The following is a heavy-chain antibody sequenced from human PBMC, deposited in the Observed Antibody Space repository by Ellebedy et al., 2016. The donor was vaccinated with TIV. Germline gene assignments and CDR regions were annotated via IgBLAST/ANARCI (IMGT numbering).Heavy chain of an antibody. CDR1: GASISSSVYY. J-gene: IGHJ5*02. Sequence: MPSETLSLTCTVSGASISSSVYYWGWIRQPPGKGLEWIGSFSQSGSTYYNPSLTSRVTISVDTSKNQFSLNLSSVTAADTAIFYCARHSTVTTIGTWGQGALVTVSS. D-gene: IGHD4-17*01. CDR3: ARHSTVTTIGT. CDR2: FSQSGST. V-gene: IGHV4-39*01.